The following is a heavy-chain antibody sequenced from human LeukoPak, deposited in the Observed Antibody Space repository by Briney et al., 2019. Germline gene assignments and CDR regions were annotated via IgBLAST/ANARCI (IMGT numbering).Heavy chain of an antibody. J-gene: IGHJ4*02. CDR1: GYTFTSYA. CDR2: INAGNGNT. D-gene: IGHD3-22*01. V-gene: IGHV1-3*01. CDR3: ARDGEDLTYYYDSSGSAGFDY. Sequence: ASVKVSCKASGYTFTSYAMHWVRQAPGQRLEWMGWINAGNGNTKYSQKFQGRVTITRDTSASTAYMELSSLRSEDTAVYYCARDGEDLTYYYDSSGSAGFDYWGQGTLVTVSS.